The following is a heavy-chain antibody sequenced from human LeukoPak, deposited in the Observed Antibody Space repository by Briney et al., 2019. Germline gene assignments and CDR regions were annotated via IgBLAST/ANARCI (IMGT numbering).Heavy chain of an antibody. Sequence: GASVKVSCKASGYTFITYGISWVRQAPGQGLEWMGWISAYNGNTNYAQKLQGRVTMTTDTSTSTAYMELRSLRSDDTAVYYCARDRWELEGANWFDPWGQGTLVTVSS. D-gene: IGHD1-26*01. CDR1: GYTFITYG. V-gene: IGHV1-18*01. CDR3: ARDRWELEGANWFDP. J-gene: IGHJ5*02. CDR2: ISAYNGNT.